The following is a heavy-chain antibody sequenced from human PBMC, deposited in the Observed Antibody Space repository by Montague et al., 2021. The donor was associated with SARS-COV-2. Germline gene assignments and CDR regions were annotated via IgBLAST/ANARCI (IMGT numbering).Heavy chain of an antibody. CDR2: IYYSGST. Sequence: SETLSLTCTVSGGSISSSSYYWGWIRQPPGKGLEWIGSIYYSGSTYYNPSLKSRVTISVDTSKNQFSLKLSSVTAADTAVYYRARALIMITFGGVIAHWFDPWGQGTLVTVSS. CDR1: GGSISSSSYY. CDR3: ARALIMITFGGVIAHWFDP. J-gene: IGHJ5*02. D-gene: IGHD3-16*02. V-gene: IGHV4-39*07.